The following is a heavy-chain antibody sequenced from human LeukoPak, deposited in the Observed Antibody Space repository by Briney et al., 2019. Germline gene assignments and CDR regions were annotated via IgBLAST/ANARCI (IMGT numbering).Heavy chain of an antibody. D-gene: IGHD2-2*02. CDR3: ARPDCSSTSCYRPVY. J-gene: IGHJ4*02. Sequence: PEGSLRLSCAPSGFTFSSYAMSWVRQAPGKGLEWVSAISATGGSTYYADSVKGRFTISSDNSKSTLYLQMNSLRAEDTAVYYCARPDCSSTSCYRPVYWGQGTLVTVSS. CDR2: ISATGGST. V-gene: IGHV3-23*01. CDR1: GFTFSSYA.